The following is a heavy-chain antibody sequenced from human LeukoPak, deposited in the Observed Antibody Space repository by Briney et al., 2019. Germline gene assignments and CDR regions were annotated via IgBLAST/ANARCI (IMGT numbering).Heavy chain of an antibody. J-gene: IGHJ4*02. Sequence: GGSLRLSCEASGISSDDYGMSWVRHAPGKGLEWVSGINWDGGATIYADSVKGRFTISRDNANNFLYLQMNSLRAEDTAFYYCARDLSSTWYSLAYWGQGTLVTVSS. CDR1: GISSDDYG. CDR3: ARDLSSTWYSLAY. CDR2: INWDGGAT. V-gene: IGHV3-20*04. D-gene: IGHD2-2*01.